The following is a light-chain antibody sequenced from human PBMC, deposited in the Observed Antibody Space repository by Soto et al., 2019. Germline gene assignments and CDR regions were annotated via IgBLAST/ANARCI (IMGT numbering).Light chain of an antibody. V-gene: IGKV1-5*01. CDR1: QTISGW. Sequence: DVRMTQCPSTLSASVGDTVTITCRASQTISGWLAWYQQRPGKAPNLLIFDASTLESGVPSRFSGSGSGTTSTLTISSLQSDDFATYYCLQYNGYYRTFGQGTKVDIK. CDR3: LQYNGYYRT. J-gene: IGKJ1*01. CDR2: DAS.